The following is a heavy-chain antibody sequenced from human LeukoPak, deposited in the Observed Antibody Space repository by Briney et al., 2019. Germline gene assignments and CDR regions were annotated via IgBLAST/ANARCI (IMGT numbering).Heavy chain of an antibody. Sequence: PETLSLSCTVSGGSIRSYYWSWSRQPPGERLEWIGYLYYSGSTNYNPSLGSRVTISADSSKNQFSLKLTSGTAADTAVYYCARDAKLLGAFDLWGPGTMVTVSS. V-gene: IGHV4-59*01. CDR1: GGSIRSYY. J-gene: IGHJ3*01. CDR2: LYYSGST. CDR3: ARDAKLLGAFDL.